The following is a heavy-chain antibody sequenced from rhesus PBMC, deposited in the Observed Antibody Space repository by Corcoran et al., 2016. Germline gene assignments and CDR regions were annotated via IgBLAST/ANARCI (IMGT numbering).Heavy chain of an antibody. D-gene: IGHD1-44*01. CDR1: SGSFRSYW. CDR3: ARYWRVGTTGGSKERNFDY. J-gene: IGHJ4*01. Sequence: QVQLQESGPGLVKPSETLSLTCAVSSGSFRSYWWSWIRQTPGKGLEWIGEINGNSGNTHSNPSLKSRVTISQDASKTQFSLELSSVTAADTAVYYCARYWRVGTTGGSKERNFDYWGQGVLVTVSS. CDR2: INGNSGNT. V-gene: IGHV4-80*01.